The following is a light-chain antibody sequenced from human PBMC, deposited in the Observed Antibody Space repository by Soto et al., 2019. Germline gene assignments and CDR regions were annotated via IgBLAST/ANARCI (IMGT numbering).Light chain of an antibody. CDR3: SSYAGSNNFNV. V-gene: IGLV2-8*01. Sequence: QSALTQPPSASGSPGQSVIISCTGTSSDVGGYNYVSWYQQHPGKAPKLMIYEVSKRPSGVPDRFSGSKSGNTASLTVSGLQAEDEADYYCSSYAGSNNFNVFGTGTKVTVL. J-gene: IGLJ1*01. CDR2: EVS. CDR1: SSDVGGYNY.